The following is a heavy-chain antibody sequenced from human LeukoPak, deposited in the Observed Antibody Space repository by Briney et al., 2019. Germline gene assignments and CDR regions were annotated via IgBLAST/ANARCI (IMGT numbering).Heavy chain of an antibody. CDR3: ARDRLVGATPLFNWFDP. J-gene: IGHJ5*02. CDR2: INAGNGNT. CDR1: GYTFTSYA. V-gene: IGHV1-3*01. Sequence: GASVKVSCKASGYTFTSYAMHWVRQAPGQRLEWMGWINAGNGNTKYSQKFQGRVTITRDTSASTAYMELSSLRSEDTAVYYCARDRLVGATPLFNWFDPWGQGTLVTVSS. D-gene: IGHD1-26*01.